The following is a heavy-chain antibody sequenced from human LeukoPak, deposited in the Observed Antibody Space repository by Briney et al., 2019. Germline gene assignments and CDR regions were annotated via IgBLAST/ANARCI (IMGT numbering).Heavy chain of an antibody. Sequence: GGSLRLSCAASGFTFSSYWMSWVRQAPGKGLEWVSSISSSSSYIYYADSVKGRFTIPRDNDKNSLYLQMNSLRAEDTAVYYCARDRFSLYYYDSSGYYRGYFQHWGQGTLVTVSS. CDR3: ARDRFSLYYYDSSGYYRGYFQH. CDR2: ISSSSSYI. D-gene: IGHD3-22*01. V-gene: IGHV3-21*01. CDR1: GFTFSSYW. J-gene: IGHJ1*01.